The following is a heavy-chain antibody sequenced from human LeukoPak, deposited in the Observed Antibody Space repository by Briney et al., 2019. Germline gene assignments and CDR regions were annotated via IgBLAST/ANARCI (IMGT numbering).Heavy chain of an antibody. J-gene: IGHJ2*01. CDR1: GGSISSYY. D-gene: IGHD6-13*01. V-gene: IGHV4-59*08. Sequence: SETLSLTCSVSGGSISSYYWSWIRQPPGKGLEWIGYIYYSGSTNFKSPLKSRVTMSGDTSKNQFSLKLNSVTAADTAVYYCARAHGAAGTVWSTPTWYFDFRGRGTLVTVSS. CDR2: IYYSGST. CDR3: ARAHGAAGTVWSTPTWYFDF.